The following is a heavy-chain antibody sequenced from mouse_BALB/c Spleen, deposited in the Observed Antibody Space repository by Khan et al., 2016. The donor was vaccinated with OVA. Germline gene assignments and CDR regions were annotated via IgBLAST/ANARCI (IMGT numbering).Heavy chain of an antibody. CDR2: ISYSGNT. CDR1: GYSITSDYA. Sequence: EVQLQESGPGLVKPSQSLSLTCTVTGYSITSDYAWNWIRQFPGNKLEWMGFISYSGNTNYNPSLKSRISITRDTSKNQFFLRLNSVTAEDTAPYYCARVYGGDFDYWGQGTTLTVSS. D-gene: IGHD1-1*01. V-gene: IGHV3-2*02. CDR3: ARVYGGDFDY. J-gene: IGHJ2*01.